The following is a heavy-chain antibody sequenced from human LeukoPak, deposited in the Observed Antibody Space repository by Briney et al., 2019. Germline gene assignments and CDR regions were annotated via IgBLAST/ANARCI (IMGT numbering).Heavy chain of an antibody. Sequence: ASVKVSCKASGYTFTGYYMHWVRQAPGQGFEWMGWINPNSGGTNYAQKFQGWVTMTRDTSISTAYMELSRLRSDDTAVYYCARGTYDLYYYGMDVWGQGTTVTVSS. CDR1: GYTFTGYY. CDR3: ARGTYDLYYYGMDV. CDR2: INPNSGGT. J-gene: IGHJ6*02. D-gene: IGHD3-16*01. V-gene: IGHV1-2*04.